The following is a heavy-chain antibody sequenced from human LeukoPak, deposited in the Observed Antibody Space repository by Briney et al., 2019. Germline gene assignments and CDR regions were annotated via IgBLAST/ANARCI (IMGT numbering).Heavy chain of an antibody. D-gene: IGHD3-22*01. V-gene: IGHV1-69*06. CDR2: IIPTFGTA. CDR3: ARAPNYYDSSGYQNWFDP. Sequence: SVKVSCKASGGTFSSYAISWVRQAPGQGLEWMGGIIPTFGTANYAQKFQGRVTITADKSTSTAYMELSSLRSEDTAVYYCARAPNYYDSSGYQNWFDPWGQGTLVTVSS. CDR1: GGTFSSYA. J-gene: IGHJ5*02.